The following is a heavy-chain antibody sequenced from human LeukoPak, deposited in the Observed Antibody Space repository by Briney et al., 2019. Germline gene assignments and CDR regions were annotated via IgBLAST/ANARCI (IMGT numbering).Heavy chain of an antibody. J-gene: IGHJ6*03. Sequence: GASVKVSCKASGYTFTGYYMHWVRQAPGQGLEWMGWINPNSGGTNYAQKFQGRVTMTRDTSISTAYMELSRLRSDDTAVYYCARGGELRYFDWLLGYYYYYMDVWGKGTTVTVSS. CDR1: GYTFTGYY. CDR2: INPNSGGT. CDR3: ARGGELRYFDWLLGYYYYYMDV. V-gene: IGHV1-2*02. D-gene: IGHD3-9*01.